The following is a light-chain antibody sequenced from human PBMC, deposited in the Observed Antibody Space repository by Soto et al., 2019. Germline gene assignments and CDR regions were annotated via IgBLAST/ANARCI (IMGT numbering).Light chain of an antibody. CDR3: CSYAGTTTPAV. V-gene: IGLV2-23*02. Sequence: QSALTQPAPVSGSPGQSITISCTGTSSDVGIYDLVSWYQQLPGKAPKLMIFEVNKRPSGVSNRFSGSKSGNTASLTISGLQAEDEADYYCCSYAGTTTPAVFGGGTQLTVL. CDR2: EVN. CDR1: SSDVGIYDL. J-gene: IGLJ7*01.